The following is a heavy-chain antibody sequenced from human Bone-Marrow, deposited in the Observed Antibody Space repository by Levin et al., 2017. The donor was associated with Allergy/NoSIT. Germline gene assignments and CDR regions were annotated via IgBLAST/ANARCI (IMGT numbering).Heavy chain of an antibody. CDR1: GFTFNNYV. CDR3: AKDPSQNIFTMHDY. Sequence: QHGESLKISCEASGFTFNNYVMTWVRQAPGKGLEWVSAISGSGDSTFYTASVEGRFTISRDNSKDTLYLQMNSLRAEDTAVYYCAKDPSQNIFTMHDYWGQGTLVTVSS. J-gene: IGHJ4*02. CDR2: ISGSGDST. D-gene: IGHD3-10*01. V-gene: IGHV3-23*01.